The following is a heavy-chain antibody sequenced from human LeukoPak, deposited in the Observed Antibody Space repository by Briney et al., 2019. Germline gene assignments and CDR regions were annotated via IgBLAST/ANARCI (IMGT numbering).Heavy chain of an antibody. CDR3: AKDRTYSAYAALDY. D-gene: IGHD5-12*01. J-gene: IGHJ4*02. CDR1: GFTFDDYT. Sequence: GGSLRLSCAASGFTFDDYTMHWVRQAPGKGLEWVSLISWDGGSTYYADSVKGRFTISRDNSKNSLYLQMNSLRTEDTALYYCAKDRTYSAYAALDYWGQGTLVTVSS. V-gene: IGHV3-43*01. CDR2: ISWDGGST.